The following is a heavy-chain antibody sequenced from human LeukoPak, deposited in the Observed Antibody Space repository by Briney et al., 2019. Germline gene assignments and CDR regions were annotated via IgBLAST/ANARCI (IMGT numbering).Heavy chain of an antibody. CDR3: VREWDHTRMTFDI. CDR2: IGTYNGNT. CDR1: GYTFINYA. V-gene: IGHV1-18*01. Sequence: ASVKVSCKASGYTFINYAISWVRQAPGQGLEWMGWIGTYNGNTKCAQEFQGRVTMTTDTSTSTGYMELRNLRSDDTAVYFCVREWDHTRMTFDIWGQGTMVTVSS. J-gene: IGHJ3*02. D-gene: IGHD1-26*01.